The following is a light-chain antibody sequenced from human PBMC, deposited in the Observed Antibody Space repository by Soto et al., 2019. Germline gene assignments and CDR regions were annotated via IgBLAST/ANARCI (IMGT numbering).Light chain of an antibody. CDR3: QQYNIWPQT. CDR1: HSLRSS. CDR2: GAS. J-gene: IGKJ1*01. Sequence: AMTESPATLVVSQAERAILSCRASHSLRSSLAWYQQKPGQAPRLLIYGASTRATGIPARFSGSGSGTEFTLTISSLQSEDFAVYFCQQYNIWPQTFGQGTKVDIK. V-gene: IGKV3-15*01.